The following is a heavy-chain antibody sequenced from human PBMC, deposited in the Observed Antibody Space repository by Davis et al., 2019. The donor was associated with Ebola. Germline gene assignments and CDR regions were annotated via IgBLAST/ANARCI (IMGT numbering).Heavy chain of an antibody. CDR2: IKVDESEE. CDR3: VRGGSPTAY. CDR1: GFTFSNYW. V-gene: IGHV3-7*03. Sequence: SLKISCAAPGFTFSNYWMSWVRQAPGKGLEWVANIKVDESEEYYVDSVKGRFTISRDTAKNSLYLQMNSLRAEDTAVFYCVRGGSPTAYWGQGTPVTVSS. J-gene: IGHJ1*01.